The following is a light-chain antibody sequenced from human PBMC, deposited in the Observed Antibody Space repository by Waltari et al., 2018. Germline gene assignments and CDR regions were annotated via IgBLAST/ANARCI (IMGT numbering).Light chain of an antibody. CDR1: SSNIGAGYD. V-gene: IGLV1-40*01. J-gene: IGLJ1*01. CDR3: QSYDSKLSGYV. Sequence: QSVLPQPPSVSGAPGQRVTVSCTGSSSNIGAGYDVHWYQQAPGTAPKLLIFANANRPSGVPDRFSGSRSGTSASLAITGLQADDEADYSCQSYDSKLSGYVFGTGTKVIVL. CDR2: ANA.